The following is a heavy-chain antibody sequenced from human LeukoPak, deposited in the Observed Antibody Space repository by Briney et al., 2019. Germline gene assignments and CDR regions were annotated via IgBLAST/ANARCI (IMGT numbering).Heavy chain of an antibody. CDR1: GGSISSNSYY. CDR3: ARAPLFGDFDY. CDR2: IYYNGNI. J-gene: IGHJ4*02. Sequence: SETLSLTCTVSGGSISSNSYYWGWIRQPPGKGLEWIGSIYYNGNINYNPSLKSRVTISVDTSKNQFSLKLSSVTAADTAVYYCARAPLFGDFDYWGQGTLVTVSS. D-gene: IGHD3-10*02. V-gene: IGHV4-39*07.